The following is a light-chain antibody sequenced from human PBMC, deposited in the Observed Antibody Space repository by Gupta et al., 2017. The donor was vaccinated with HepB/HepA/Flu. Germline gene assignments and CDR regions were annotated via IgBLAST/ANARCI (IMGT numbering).Light chain of an antibody. V-gene: IGKV1-39*01. Sequence: DIQMTQSPSSLSGSVGDRVTISCRASQSIGTFLNWYQQKPGKAPKLLIYAASSLQSGVPSRFSGSGSGTDFILTISSRQPQDLATYYCRQTVSDPPYTFGQGTKVEIK. CDR1: QSIGTF. CDR2: AAS. CDR3: RQTVSDPPYT. J-gene: IGKJ2*01.